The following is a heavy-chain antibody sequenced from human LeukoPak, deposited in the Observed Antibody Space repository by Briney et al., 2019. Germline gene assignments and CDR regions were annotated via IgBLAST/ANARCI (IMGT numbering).Heavy chain of an antibody. J-gene: IGHJ4*02. CDR2: FDPEDGET. Sequence: ASVKVSCKVSGYTLTELSMHWVRQAPGKGLEWMGGFDPEDGETIYAQKFQGRVTMTEDTSTDTAYMELSSLRSEDTAVYYCAGGGPHSASLPLDYWGQGTLVTVS. CDR3: AGGGPHSASLPLDY. CDR1: GYTLTELS. D-gene: IGHD2-15*01. V-gene: IGHV1-24*01.